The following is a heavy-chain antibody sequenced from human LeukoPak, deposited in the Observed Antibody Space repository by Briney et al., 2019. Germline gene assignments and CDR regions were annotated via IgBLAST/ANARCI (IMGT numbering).Heavy chain of an antibody. V-gene: IGHV3-53*01. CDR1: GFTVSSSY. CDR2: IYNDGNT. J-gene: IGHJ4*02. Sequence: GGSLRLFCAASGFTVSSSYMSWVRQAPGKGLEWVSVIYNDGNTYYADSVKGRFTISRDNSKNTLYLQMNSLRAEDTAVYYCARDRDFSAYFDYWGQGTLVIVSS. D-gene: IGHD3-22*01. CDR3: ARDRDFSAYFDY.